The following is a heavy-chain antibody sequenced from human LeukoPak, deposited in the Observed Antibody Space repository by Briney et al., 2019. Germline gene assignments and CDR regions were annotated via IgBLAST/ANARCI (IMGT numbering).Heavy chain of an antibody. CDR1: GFTFSSYW. CDR3: AREWKGGATDFDY. Sequence: PGGSLRLSCAASGFTFSSYWMSWVRQAPGKGLEWVANIKQDGSEKYYVDSVKGRFTISRDNAKNSLYLQMNSLRAEDTAVYYCAREWKGGATDFDYWGQGTQVTVSS. V-gene: IGHV3-7*01. J-gene: IGHJ4*02. CDR2: IKQDGSEK. D-gene: IGHD1-26*01.